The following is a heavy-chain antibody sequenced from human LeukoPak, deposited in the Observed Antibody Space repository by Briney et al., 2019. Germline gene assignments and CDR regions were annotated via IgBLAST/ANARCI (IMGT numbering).Heavy chain of an antibody. D-gene: IGHD3-22*01. CDR2: IYYSGST. V-gene: IGHV4-31*03. J-gene: IGHJ4*02. CDR1: GGSISSGGYY. Sequence: SQTLSLTCTVSGGSISSGGYYWSWIRQHPGKGLEWIGYIYYSGSTYYNPSLKSRVTISVDTSKNQFSLKLSSVTAADTAVYYCARDKTRPGYYDGSGYRYGGQGPLVTVSS. CDR3: ARDKTRPGYYDGSGYRY.